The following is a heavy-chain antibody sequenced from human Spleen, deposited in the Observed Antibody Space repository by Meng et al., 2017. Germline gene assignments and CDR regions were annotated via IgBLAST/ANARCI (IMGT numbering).Heavy chain of an antibody. CDR2: IRSKGYGGTT. J-gene: IGHJ4*02. Sequence: GESLKISCTASGFTFGDYGMSWFRQAPGKGLEWVGFIRSKGYGGTTDYAASVKGRFTISRDDSKSIAYLQMNSLKTEDTAVYYCGRNRSGDYYFDYWGQGTLVTVSS. CDR3: GRNRSGDYYFDY. D-gene: IGHD2-21*02. V-gene: IGHV3-49*03. CDR1: GFTFGDYG.